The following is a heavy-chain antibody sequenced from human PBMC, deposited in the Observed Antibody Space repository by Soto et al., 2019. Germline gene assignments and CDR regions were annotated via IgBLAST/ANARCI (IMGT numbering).Heavy chain of an antibody. Sequence: PGGSLRLSCVGSGFTLSSYAMSWVRQAPGKGLEWVSGISGNGGSTYYTDSVKGRFTISRDNAKNSLYLQMNSLRAEDTAVYYCATEGITGTTLRFDPWGQGTLVTVSS. D-gene: IGHD1-7*01. V-gene: IGHV3-23*01. CDR2: ISGNGGST. CDR3: ATEGITGTTLRFDP. CDR1: GFTLSSYA. J-gene: IGHJ5*02.